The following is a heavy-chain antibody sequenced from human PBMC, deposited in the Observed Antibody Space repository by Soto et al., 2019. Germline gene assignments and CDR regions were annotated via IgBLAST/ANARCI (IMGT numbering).Heavy chain of an antibody. J-gene: IGHJ4*02. Sequence: QVQLVESGGGLVKPGGSLRLSCAASGFPFSDYYMSWIRQAPGKGLEWVSSIGSSSSDTNYADSVKGRFTISRDNAKNSLYLQMNSLRAEDTAVYYCARRRPTGYYNYWGQGTLVTVSA. D-gene: IGHD3-9*01. CDR3: ARRRPTGYYNY. CDR1: GFPFSDYY. V-gene: IGHV3-11*05. CDR2: IGSSSSDT.